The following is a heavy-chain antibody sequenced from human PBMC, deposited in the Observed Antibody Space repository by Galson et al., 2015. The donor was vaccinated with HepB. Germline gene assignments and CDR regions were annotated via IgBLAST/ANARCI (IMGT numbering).Heavy chain of an antibody. D-gene: IGHD5-12*01. CDR3: ARLLFGYSGYDSDVGADY. Sequence: QSGAEVKKTGESLKISCKASGYSFTSNWIGWVRQMPGKGLEWMGIIYPGDSDTRYSPSFQGQVTISVDKSISTAYLQWSSLKASDTAMYYCARLLFGYSGYDSDVGADYWGQGTLVTVSS. J-gene: IGHJ4*02. CDR2: IYPGDSDT. CDR1: GYSFTSNW. V-gene: IGHV5-51*01.